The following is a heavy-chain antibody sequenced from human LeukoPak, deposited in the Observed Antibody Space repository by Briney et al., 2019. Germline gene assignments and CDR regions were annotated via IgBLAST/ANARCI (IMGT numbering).Heavy chain of an antibody. Sequence: GSLRLSCAASGFTFSSYGMHWVRQAPGKGLEWVAFIRYDGSNKYYADSVKGRFTISRDNSKNTLYLQMNSLRAEDTAVYYCAKGGVLSSSSAFDYWGQGTLVTVSS. D-gene: IGHD6-6*01. CDR1: GFTFSSYG. J-gene: IGHJ4*02. CDR2: IRYDGSNK. CDR3: AKGGVLSSSSAFDY. V-gene: IGHV3-30*02.